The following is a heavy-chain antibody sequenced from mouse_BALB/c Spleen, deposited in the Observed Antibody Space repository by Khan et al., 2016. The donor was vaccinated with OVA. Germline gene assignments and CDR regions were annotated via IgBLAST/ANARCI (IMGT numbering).Heavy chain of an antibody. J-gene: IGHJ3*01. CDR1: GYTFTTYW. CDR3: TGFGYLFAY. D-gene: IGHD2-2*01. CDR2: IYPGNSDT. V-gene: IGHV1-5*01. Sequence: VQFQESGTVLARPGTSVKMSCKASGYTFTTYWMHWVKQSPGTGLEWIGAIYPGNSDTSYNQKFKGKAKLTAVKSTSTAYMQLSSLTTEDSAVYYSTGFGYLFAYWGQGTLVTVSA.